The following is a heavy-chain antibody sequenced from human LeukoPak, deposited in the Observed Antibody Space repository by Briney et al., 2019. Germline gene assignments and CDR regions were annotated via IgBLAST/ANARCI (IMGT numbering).Heavy chain of an antibody. V-gene: IGHV3-74*01. J-gene: IGHJ6*02. CDR1: GFAFSPYW. D-gene: IGHD3-16*02. CDR2: INGDGTNT. Sequence: GGSLRLSCAASGFAFSPYWMHWVRQAPGKGLVWVSHINGDGTNTRYADSVKGRFTISRDNAKNTLYLQMNSLRAEDTAAHYCARDYRYGLDVWGQGATVTVSS. CDR3: ARDYRYGLDV.